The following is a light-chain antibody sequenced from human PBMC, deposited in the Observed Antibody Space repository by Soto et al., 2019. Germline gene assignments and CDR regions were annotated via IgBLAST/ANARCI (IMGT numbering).Light chain of an antibody. V-gene: IGKV1-12*01. CDR2: SAS. Sequence: DIQTAQSPSSVSASGGDRVTSTCRASQAISSWLAWYQQKPGRAPKLLIYSASSLQNGAPSRFTGSGSGTDFTLTITSLQPDDTAIYYCQQARSFPLTFGGGTKVDIK. CDR1: QAISSW. J-gene: IGKJ4*01. CDR3: QQARSFPLT.